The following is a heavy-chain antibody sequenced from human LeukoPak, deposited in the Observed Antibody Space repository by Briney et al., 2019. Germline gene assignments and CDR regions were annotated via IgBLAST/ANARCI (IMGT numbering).Heavy chain of an antibody. CDR2: ISWNSGSI. D-gene: IGHD1-1*01. Sequence: GRSLRLSCAASGVTFDDYAMHWVRQAPGKGLEWVSGISWNSGSIGYADSVKGRFTISRDNAKNSLYLQMNSLRAEDTALYYCAKADWNDLAFDYWGQGTLVTVSS. CDR1: GVTFDDYA. CDR3: AKADWNDLAFDY. V-gene: IGHV3-9*01. J-gene: IGHJ4*02.